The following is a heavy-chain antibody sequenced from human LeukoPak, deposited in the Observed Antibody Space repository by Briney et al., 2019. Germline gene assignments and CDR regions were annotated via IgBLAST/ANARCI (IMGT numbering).Heavy chain of an antibody. V-gene: IGHV4-61*02. CDR3: ARAGDYYDSSGYYLGAFDI. CDR2: IYTSGST. D-gene: IGHD3-22*01. CDR1: GGSISSGSYY. J-gene: IGHJ3*02. Sequence: PSETLSLTCTVSGGSISSGSYYWSWIRQPAGKGLEWIGRIYTSGSTNYNPSLKSRVTISVDTSKNQFSLKLSSVTAADTAVYYCARAGDYYDSSGYYLGAFDIWGQGTMVTVSS.